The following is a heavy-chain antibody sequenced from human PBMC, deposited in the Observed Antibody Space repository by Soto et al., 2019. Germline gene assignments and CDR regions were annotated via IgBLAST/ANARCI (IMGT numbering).Heavy chain of an antibody. CDR2: TSYFGTT. CDR3: ARVQRDTAMGHFDY. V-gene: IGHV4-30-4*01. D-gene: IGHD5-18*01. Sequence: QVQLQESGPGLVKPSQTLCLICAVCGGSINSVDYYWAWIRQTPGKGLEWIGYTSYFGTTDYMPSLRSRVTMSVDTSKNQFSLRLSSVTAADTALYYCARVQRDTAMGHFDYWGQGTLVIVSS. CDR1: GGSINSVDYY. J-gene: IGHJ4*02.